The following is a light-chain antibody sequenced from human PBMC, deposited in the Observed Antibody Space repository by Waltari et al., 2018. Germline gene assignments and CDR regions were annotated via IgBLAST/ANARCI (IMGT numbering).Light chain of an antibody. CDR3: QQSYHIPYT. CDR2: GAS. J-gene: IGKJ2*01. CDR1: QSTWSH. Sequence: DVQMTQSPSSLSASVGHRITITCRSSQSTWSHLNWYQQKPGKATKMLIYGASTLQGGDPSRFSGSGSGTDFTLTISSLQPEDSATYYCQQSYHIPYTFGQGTKLEIK. V-gene: IGKV1-39*01.